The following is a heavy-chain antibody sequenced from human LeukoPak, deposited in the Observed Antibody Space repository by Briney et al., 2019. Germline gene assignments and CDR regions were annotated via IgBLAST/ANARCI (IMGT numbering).Heavy chain of an antibody. Sequence: ASVKVSCKVSGYTLTELSMHWVRQAPGKGLEWMGGFDPEDGETIYAQKFQGRVTMTRNTSISTAYMELSSLRSEDTAVYYCARGFDYYDSSGYLRWGQGTLVTVSS. CDR3: ARGFDYYDSSGYLR. V-gene: IGHV1-24*01. CDR2: FDPEDGET. D-gene: IGHD3-22*01. CDR1: GYTLTELS. J-gene: IGHJ4*02.